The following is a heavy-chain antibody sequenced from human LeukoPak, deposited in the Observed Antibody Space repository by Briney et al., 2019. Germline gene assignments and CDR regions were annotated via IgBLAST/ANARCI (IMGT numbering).Heavy chain of an antibody. D-gene: IGHD3-3*01. CDR3: PRTRRVVTTEGNYYYMDV. J-gene: IGHJ6*03. V-gene: IGHV2-70*17. CDR2: IDWDEDK. Sequence: SGPTLVKPTQTLTLTCSFSGFSLTSSGMCVSWVRQPPGKALEWLARIDWDEDKFYRTSLKTRLTISKDTSKNQAVLTMTNMDPVDTATYYCPRTRRVVTTEGNYYYMDVWGKGTTVTVSS. CDR1: GFSLTSSGMC.